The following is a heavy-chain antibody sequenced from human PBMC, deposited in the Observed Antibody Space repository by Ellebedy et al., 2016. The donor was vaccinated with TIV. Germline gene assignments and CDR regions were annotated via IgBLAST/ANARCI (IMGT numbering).Heavy chain of an antibody. CDR3: ARWPSGDAPLDY. Sequence: LSLTCAASGFTFSYYGMHWVRQAPGKGLEWVAVISYDGSNKYYADSVKGRFTISRDNSKNTLYLQMNSLRVEDTAVYYCARWPSGDAPLDYWGQGTLVTVSS. V-gene: IGHV3-30*03. CDR1: GFTFSYYG. CDR2: ISYDGSNK. D-gene: IGHD4-17*01. J-gene: IGHJ4*02.